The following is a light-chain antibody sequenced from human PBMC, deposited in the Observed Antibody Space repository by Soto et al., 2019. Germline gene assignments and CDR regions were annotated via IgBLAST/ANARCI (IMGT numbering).Light chain of an antibody. V-gene: IGKV1-5*01. Sequence: DIQMTQSPSTLSACVGDRVTITCRASQSISNWLAWYQQKPGKAPNLLIYDSSNLESVVPSRFNGSGSGTKFTLTISSLQHDDFATYYCQQYNSYPGTFGQGTKVDIK. CDR1: QSISNW. J-gene: IGKJ1*01. CDR2: DSS. CDR3: QQYNSYPGT.